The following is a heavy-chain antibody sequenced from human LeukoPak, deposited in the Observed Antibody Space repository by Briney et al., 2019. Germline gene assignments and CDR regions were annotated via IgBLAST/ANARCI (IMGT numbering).Heavy chain of an antibody. CDR1: GGSIASDNYF. J-gene: IGHJ3*02. D-gene: IGHD1-26*01. CDR3: ARDVNERASTDAFDI. CDR2: IFYSGTA. V-gene: IGHV4-31*03. Sequence: SETLSLTCTVSGGSIASDNYFWSWIRQHPEKGLEWIGYIFYSGTAYYNPSLKSRVTISVDTSKNQFSLKLNCVIAAETAVYYCARDVNERASTDAFDIWGQGTMVTVSS.